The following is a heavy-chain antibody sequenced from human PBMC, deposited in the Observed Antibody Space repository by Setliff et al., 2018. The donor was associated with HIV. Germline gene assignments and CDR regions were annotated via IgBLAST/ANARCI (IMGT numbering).Heavy chain of an antibody. CDR2: ISPMYGVT. CDR1: GYTFTNYY. CDR3: ARAVWVDGDYYYGMDV. J-gene: IGHJ6*02. D-gene: IGHD3-16*01. Sequence: SVKVSCKASGYTFTNYYMHWVRQAPGQGPEWMGGISPMYGVTNYAQKFQGRVTITTDESTSKAYMELSSLRSEDTAVYYCARAVWVDGDYYYGMDVWGQGTTVTVSS. V-gene: IGHV1-69*05.